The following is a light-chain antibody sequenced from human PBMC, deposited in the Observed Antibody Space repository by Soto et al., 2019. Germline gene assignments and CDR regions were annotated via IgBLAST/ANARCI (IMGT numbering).Light chain of an antibody. CDR3: QQYVRYPHT. CDR2: KAS. Sequence: DIQMTQSTSTLSAFIGYRVTLIFHASQSIGTWLAWYQKKPGRAPKLLISKASSLEIGVPSRFRGREWWEECPLAKDSLRPDDESTQSSQQYVRYPHTVSGGTKVEIK. V-gene: IGKV1-5*03. J-gene: IGKJ4*02. CDR1: QSIGTW.